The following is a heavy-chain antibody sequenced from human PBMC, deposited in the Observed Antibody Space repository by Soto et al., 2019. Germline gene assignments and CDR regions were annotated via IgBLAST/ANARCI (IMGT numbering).Heavy chain of an antibody. Sequence: GGSLRLCCAASGFPFSSYCMHWVRQAPGKGLERVAVIWYDGSNKYYADSVKGRFTISRDNSKNTLYLQMNSLRAEDTAVYYCARDSDPVLRYFDWSPYYFDYWGQGTLVTVSS. D-gene: IGHD3-9*01. CDR1: GFPFSSYC. CDR2: IWYDGSNK. V-gene: IGHV3-33*01. CDR3: ARDSDPVLRYFDWSPYYFDY. J-gene: IGHJ4*02.